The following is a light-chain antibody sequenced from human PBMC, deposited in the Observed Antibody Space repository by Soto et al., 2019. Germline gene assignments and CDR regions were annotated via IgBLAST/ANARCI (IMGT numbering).Light chain of an antibody. CDR2: DNN. J-gene: IGLJ2*01. CDR1: SSNIGNNY. Sequence: QSVLTQPPSVSAAPGQKVTISCSGSSSNIGNNYVSWYQQLPGTAPKLLIYDNNKRPSGIPDRFSGSKSCTSATLGITGLQTGDEADYYCGTWDNSLSVVVFGGGTKLTVL. CDR3: GTWDNSLSVVV. V-gene: IGLV1-51*01.